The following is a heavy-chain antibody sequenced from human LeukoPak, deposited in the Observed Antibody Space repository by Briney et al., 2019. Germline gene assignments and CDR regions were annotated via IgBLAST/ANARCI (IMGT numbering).Heavy chain of an antibody. J-gene: IGHJ4*02. Sequence: QPGGSLRLSCAASGFTFSSYGMHWVRQAPGKGLEWVAFIRYDGSNKYYADSVKGRFTISRDNSKNTLYLQMSSLRAEDTAVYYRARGAARMVEVAPIISFEFWGQGTLVTVSS. V-gene: IGHV3-30*02. D-gene: IGHD5-24*01. CDR3: ARGAARMVEVAPIISFEF. CDR1: GFTFSSYG. CDR2: IRYDGSNK.